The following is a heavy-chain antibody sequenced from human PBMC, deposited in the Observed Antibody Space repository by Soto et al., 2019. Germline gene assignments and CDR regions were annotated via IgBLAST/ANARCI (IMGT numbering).Heavy chain of an antibody. CDR3: AREEYSSSSEVYWAYYYYYYMDV. V-gene: IGHV1-69*02. D-gene: IGHD6-6*01. CDR2: IIPILGIA. J-gene: IGHJ6*03. CDR1: GGTFSSYT. Sequence: GASVKVSCKASGGTFSSYTISWVRQAPGQGLEWMGRIIPILGIANYAQKFQGRVTITADKSTSTAYMELGSLRSEDTAVYYCAREEYSSSSEVYWAYYYYYYMDVWGKGTTVTVSS.